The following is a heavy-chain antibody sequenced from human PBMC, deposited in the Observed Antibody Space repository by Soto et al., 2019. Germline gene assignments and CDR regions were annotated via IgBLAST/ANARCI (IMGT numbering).Heavy chain of an antibody. CDR3: AREGHCSSGRCAFYSHFYSGMYV. CDR1: GYNFSRYG. CDR2: ISTYNDNT. V-gene: IGHV1-18*01. J-gene: IGHJ6*02. D-gene: IGHD2-15*01. Sequence: ASVKVSCEASGYNFSRYGISWVRQAPGQGLEWMGWISTYNDNTKYAQTFRGRVSMTTDTSTSTAYMELRSLTSDDTPLYYCAREGHCSSGRCAFYSHFYSGMYVWGQGTTVTVSS.